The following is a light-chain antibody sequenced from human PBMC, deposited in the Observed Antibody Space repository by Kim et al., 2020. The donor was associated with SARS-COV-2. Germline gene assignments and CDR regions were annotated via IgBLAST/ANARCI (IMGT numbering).Light chain of an antibody. CDR3: QQSADISPVT. CDR2: AAS. CDR1: QRIRTY. Sequence: DVQMTQSPLSLTASVGDRVTITCRASQRIRTYVNWYQQKTGGAPILLIYAASELQTGVPSRFTGSGSGTEFTLTITSLQPEDFATYYCQQSADISPVTFGQGTRLEIK. V-gene: IGKV1-39*01. J-gene: IGKJ5*01.